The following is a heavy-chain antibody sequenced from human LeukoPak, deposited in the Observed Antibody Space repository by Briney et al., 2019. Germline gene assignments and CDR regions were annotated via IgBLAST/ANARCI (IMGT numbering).Heavy chain of an antibody. D-gene: IGHD3-9*01. V-gene: IGHV1-18*01. J-gene: IGHJ4*02. Sequence: ASVKVSCKASGYTFSSNGITWVRQAPGQGLERMGWFSAYDGNTNSAQKLQGRLTMTTDTYTSTAYMELRSLRSDDTAVYYCARSFARDYDILTGYYIGDYWGQGTLITVSS. CDR3: ARSFARDYDILTGYYIGDY. CDR1: GYTFSSNG. CDR2: FSAYDGNT.